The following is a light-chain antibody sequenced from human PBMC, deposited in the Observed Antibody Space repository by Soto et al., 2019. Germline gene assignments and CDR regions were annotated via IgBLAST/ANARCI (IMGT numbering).Light chain of an antibody. CDR1: QSVYST. Sequence: EIVMTQSPATLSVSPGERATLSCRASQSVYSTLAWYQQKPGQAPSLLIYHASTRATGIPARFSGSGSGTEFTLTISSLQSEDFAVYYCQQYNKWPLTFGRGTKLEIK. J-gene: IGKJ4*01. V-gene: IGKV3-15*01. CDR2: HAS. CDR3: QQYNKWPLT.